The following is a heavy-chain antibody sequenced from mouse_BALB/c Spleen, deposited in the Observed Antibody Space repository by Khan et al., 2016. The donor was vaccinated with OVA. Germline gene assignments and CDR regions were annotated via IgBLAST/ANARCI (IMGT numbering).Heavy chain of an antibody. CDR3: ARNREPDYFDY. Sequence: VELVESGPGLVAPSQSLSITCTVTGFSLTSYAIHWIRQPPGKGLEWLGVIWAGGSTNYNSALMSRLSISKDKSKSQVFLKMNSLQTHDTAMYYCARNREPDYFDYWGQGTTLTVSS. J-gene: IGHJ2*01. CDR1: GFSLTSYA. V-gene: IGHV2-9*02. CDR2: IWAGGST.